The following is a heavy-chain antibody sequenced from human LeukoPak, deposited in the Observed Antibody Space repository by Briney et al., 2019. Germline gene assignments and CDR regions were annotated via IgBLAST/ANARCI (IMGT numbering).Heavy chain of an antibody. Sequence: SQTLSFTCAISGDSFSSNNAAWNWIGQSPSRGLEWLGRTYHRSTWYDDYVVSVRSRLTITPDISKNQVSLQLNSVTPEDTAVYYCTREVAGTGGFDYWGQGITVTVSS. J-gene: IGHJ4*02. V-gene: IGHV6-1*01. CDR3: TREVAGTGGFDY. D-gene: IGHD6-13*01. CDR2: TYHRSTWYD. CDR1: GDSFSSNNAA.